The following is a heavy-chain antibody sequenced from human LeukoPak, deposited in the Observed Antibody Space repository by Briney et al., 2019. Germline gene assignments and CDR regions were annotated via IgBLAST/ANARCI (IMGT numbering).Heavy chain of an antibody. J-gene: IGHJ5*02. CDR1: GGSFSGYY. CDR3: ARGPEGSGSYYSKSGFDP. D-gene: IGHD3-10*01. Sequence: SETLSLTCAVYGGSFSGYYWSWIRQPPGKGLEWVGEINHSGSTNYNPSLKSRVTISVDTSKNQLSLKLSSVTAADTAVYYCARGPEGSGSYYSKSGFDPWGQGTLVTVSS. V-gene: IGHV4-34*01. CDR2: INHSGST.